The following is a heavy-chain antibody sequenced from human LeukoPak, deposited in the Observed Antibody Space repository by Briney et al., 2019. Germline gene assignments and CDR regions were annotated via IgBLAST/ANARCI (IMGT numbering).Heavy chain of an antibody. J-gene: IGHJ6*02. CDR1: GGSISNSNYY. CDR2: IYYGGST. CDR3: ARHVGLDSSSWYFYYYYGMDV. Sequence: SETLSLTCTVSGGSISNSNYYWGWIRQPPGKGLEWIGSIYYGGSTYYNPSLKSRVTISVDTSKNQFSLKLSSVTAADTAVYYCARHVGLDSSSWYFYYYYGMDVWGQGTTVTVSS. D-gene: IGHD6-13*01. V-gene: IGHV4-39*01.